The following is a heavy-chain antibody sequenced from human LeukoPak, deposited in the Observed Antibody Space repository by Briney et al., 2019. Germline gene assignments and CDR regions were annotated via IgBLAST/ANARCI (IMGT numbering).Heavy chain of an antibody. CDR3: AGGKDTAMAPSYWFDP. V-gene: IGHV4-31*03. CDR2: IYYSGST. D-gene: IGHD5-18*01. CDR1: GGSISSGGYY. J-gene: IGHJ5*02. Sequence: SQTLSLTCTVSGGSISSGGYYWSRIRQHPGKGLEWIGYIYYSGSTYYNPSLKSRVTISVDTSKNQFSLNLSSVTAADTAVYYCAGGKDTAMAPSYWFDPWGQGTPVTVSS.